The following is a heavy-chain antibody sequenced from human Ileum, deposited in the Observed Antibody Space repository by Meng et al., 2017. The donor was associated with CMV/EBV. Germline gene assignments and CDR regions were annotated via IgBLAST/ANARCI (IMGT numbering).Heavy chain of an antibody. J-gene: IGHJ4*02. CDR1: GFTFSSYA. CDR3: ARACRLVSNCYLDS. V-gene: IGHV3-23*03. CDR2: IYTGGSST. D-gene: IGHD4-11*01. Sequence: ASGFTFSSYAMSWVRQAPGKGLEWVSLIYTGGSSTHYADSVKGRFTISRDNSKNTLYLQMNSLRADDTAVYYCARACRLVSNCYLDSWGQGTLVTVSS.